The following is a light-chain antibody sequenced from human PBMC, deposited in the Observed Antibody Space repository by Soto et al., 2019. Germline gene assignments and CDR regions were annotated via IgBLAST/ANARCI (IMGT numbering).Light chain of an antibody. CDR2: GAS. CDR1: QSVSRK. Sequence: EIVMAQSPATLSVSPGERATLSCRASQSVSRKLAWYQQTRGQAPRLLMYGASTRATGVPARFSGSGSGTEFTLTISNLQSEDFAVYHCQQYDKWPRTFGQGTKVDIK. CDR3: QQYDKWPRT. V-gene: IGKV3-15*01. J-gene: IGKJ1*01.